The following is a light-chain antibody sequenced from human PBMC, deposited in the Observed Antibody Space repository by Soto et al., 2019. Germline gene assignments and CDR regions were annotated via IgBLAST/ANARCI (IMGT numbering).Light chain of an antibody. CDR1: QSISSW. CDR3: LQHNVFPRT. Sequence: DIQVTQSPSTLAASVGDTVTFTCRASQSISSWLAWYQQKPGKAPKLLLYDASTLQSGVPSRFSGSGSGTEFTLTISSLQPEDFATYYCLQHNVFPRTFGQGTKVDI. CDR2: DAS. J-gene: IGKJ1*01. V-gene: IGKV1-5*01.